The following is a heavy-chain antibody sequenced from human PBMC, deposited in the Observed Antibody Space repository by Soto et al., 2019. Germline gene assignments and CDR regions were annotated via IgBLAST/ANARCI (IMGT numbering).Heavy chain of an antibody. J-gene: IGHJ6*02. D-gene: IGHD4-4*01. CDR1: GFTFSSYS. CDR2: ISSSSSYI. CDR3: ARPTTNHYYYYGMDV. V-gene: IGHV3-21*01. Sequence: GGSLRLSCAASGFTFSSYSMNWVRQAPGKGLEWVSSISSSSSYIYYADSVKGRFTISRDNAKNSLYLQMNSLRAEDTAVYYCARPTTNHYYYYGMDVWGQGTTVTVSS.